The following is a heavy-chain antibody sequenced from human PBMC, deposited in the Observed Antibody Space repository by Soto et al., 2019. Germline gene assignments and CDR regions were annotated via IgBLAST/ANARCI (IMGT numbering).Heavy chain of an antibody. CDR3: ARVPLGTTVILYDY. V-gene: IGHV4-30-4*01. CDR2: IYYSGST. CDR1: GGSISSGDYY. J-gene: IGHJ4*02. Sequence: QVQLQESGPGLVKPSQTLSLTCTVSGGSISSGDYYWSWIRQPPGKGLEGIGYIYYSGSTYYNPSLKCRVTTSVDTSKNQCSLKLSSVTAADTAVYYCARVPLGTTVILYDYWGQGTLVTVSS. D-gene: IGHD4-17*01.